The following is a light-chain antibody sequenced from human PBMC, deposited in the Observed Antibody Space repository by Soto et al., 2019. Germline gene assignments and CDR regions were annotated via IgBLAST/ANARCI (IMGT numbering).Light chain of an antibody. CDR2: DAS. J-gene: IGKJ4*01. CDR1: QDITTY. V-gene: IGKV1-33*01. Sequence: DVQLTQSPSSLSASVGDRVSITCQASQDITTYLHWYQQKPGKAPKLLISDASSLAPGVPSRFSGSGSGTDFSFTISSLQPEDSAIYFCQQYYDLPHLTFGGGSTVE. CDR3: QQYYDLPHLT.